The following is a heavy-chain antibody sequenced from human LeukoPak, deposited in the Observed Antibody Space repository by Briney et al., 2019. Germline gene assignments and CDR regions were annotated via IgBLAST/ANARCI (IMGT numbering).Heavy chain of an antibody. CDR1: GFTFSSYW. Sequence: PGGSLRPSCAGSGFTFSSYWMNWVRQAPGKGLEWVANIKADGSEKYYVDSVKGRFTISRDDAKRTVDLQMDNLRAEDTAIYYCAYRNNFEYWGQGALVTVSS. CDR2: IKADGSEK. J-gene: IGHJ4*02. D-gene: IGHD1-26*01. V-gene: IGHV3-7*05. CDR3: AYRNNFEY.